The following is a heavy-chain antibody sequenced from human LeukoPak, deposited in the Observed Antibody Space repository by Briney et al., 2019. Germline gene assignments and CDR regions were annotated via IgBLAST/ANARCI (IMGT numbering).Heavy chain of an antibody. CDR3: ARGPTTTQYYYYGMDV. Sequence: PGGSLRLSCAASGFTFSSYGMHWDRQAPGKGLEWVAVIWYDGSNKYYADSVKGRFTISRDNSKNTLYLQMNSLRAEDTAVYYCARGPTTTQYYYYGMDVWGQGTTVTVSS. J-gene: IGHJ6*02. D-gene: IGHD4-17*01. V-gene: IGHV3-33*01. CDR2: IWYDGSNK. CDR1: GFTFSSYG.